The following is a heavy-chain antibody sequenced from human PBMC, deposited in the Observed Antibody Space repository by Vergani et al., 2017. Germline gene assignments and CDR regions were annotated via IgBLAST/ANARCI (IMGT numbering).Heavy chain of an antibody. CDR3: VRTVALWFGETKDGGWFDP. CDR1: GYSIGSGFY. CDR2: IHNRGKT. D-gene: IGHD3-10*01. J-gene: IGHJ5*02. V-gene: IGHV4-38-2*01. Sequence: QVRLEESGPGLVKPSETLSLTCSVSGYSIGSGFYWAWIRQSPGEGLQWLTSIHNRGKTYHNPSLKSRVSVSLDTSKNRFSLNLTSVTATDTAVYYCVRTVALWFGETKDGGWFDPWGQGTLVTVTS.